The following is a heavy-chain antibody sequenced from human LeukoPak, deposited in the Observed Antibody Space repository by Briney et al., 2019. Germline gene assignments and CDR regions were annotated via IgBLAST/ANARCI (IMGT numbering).Heavy chain of an antibody. J-gene: IGHJ4*02. V-gene: IGHV4-4*07. CDR1: GGSNSSYY. Sequence: SETLSLTXXXSGGSNSSYYWSWIRQPAGKGLEWIGRIYTSGSTNYNPSLKSRVTMSVDTSKNQFSLKLSSVTAADTAVYYCASTAVAVAGNRAYYFDYWGQGTLVTVSS. D-gene: IGHD6-19*01. CDR3: ASTAVAVAGNRAYYFDY. CDR2: IYTSGST.